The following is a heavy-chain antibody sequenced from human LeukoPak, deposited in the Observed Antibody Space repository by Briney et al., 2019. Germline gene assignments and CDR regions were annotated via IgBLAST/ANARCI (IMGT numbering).Heavy chain of an antibody. V-gene: IGHV4-59*08. D-gene: IGHD2-21*01. CDR2: IYYSGST. J-gene: IGHJ4*02. Sequence: SETLSLTCTVSGGSISSYYWSWIRQPPGKGLEWIGYIYYSGSTNYNPSLKSRVTISVDTSKNQFSLKLSSVTAADTAVYYCARARDTYYFDYWGQGTLVTVPS. CDR3: ARARDTYYFDY. CDR1: GGSISSYY.